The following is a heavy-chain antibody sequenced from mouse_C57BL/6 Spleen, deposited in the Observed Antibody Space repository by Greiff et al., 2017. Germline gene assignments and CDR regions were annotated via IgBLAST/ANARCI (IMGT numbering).Heavy chain of an antibody. D-gene: IGHD1-2*01. CDR2: IYPRSGNT. CDR1: GYTFTSYG. CDR3: ARGTTADWYFDV. V-gene: IGHV1-81*01. Sequence: VQLKESGAELARPGASVKLSCKASGYTFTSYGISWVKQRTGQGLEWIGEIYPRSGNTYYNEKFKGKATLTADKSSSTSYMELRSLTSEDSAVYFCARGTTADWYFDVWGTGTTVTVSS. J-gene: IGHJ1*03.